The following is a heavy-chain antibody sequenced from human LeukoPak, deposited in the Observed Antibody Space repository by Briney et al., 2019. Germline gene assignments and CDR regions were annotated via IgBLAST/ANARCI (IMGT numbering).Heavy chain of an antibody. CDR1: GYTFTGYY. J-gene: IGHJ4*02. D-gene: IGHD3-16*02. CDR3: ARDSYKYYDYVWGSYRRYFDY. CDR2: INPNSGGT. Sequence: ASVKVSCKASGYTFTGYYMHWVRQAPGQGLEWMGWINPNSGGTNYAQKFQGRVTMTRDTSISTAYMELSSLRSDDTAVYYCARDSYKYYDYVWGSYRRYFDYWGQGTLVTVSS. V-gene: IGHV1-2*02.